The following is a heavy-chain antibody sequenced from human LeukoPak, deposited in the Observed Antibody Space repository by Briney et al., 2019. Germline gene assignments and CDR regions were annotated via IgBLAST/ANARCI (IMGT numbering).Heavy chain of an antibody. Sequence: GASVKVSCKASGYTFTSYGISWVRQAPGQGLEWMGWINPNSGGTNYAQKFQGWVTMTRDTSISTAYMELSRLRSDDTAVYYCARKDYGGNSRYGMAVGAQGTTVTVPS. CDR1: GYTFTSYG. J-gene: IGHJ6*02. D-gene: IGHD4-23*01. V-gene: IGHV1-2*04. CDR3: ARKDYGGNSRYGMAV. CDR2: INPNSGGT.